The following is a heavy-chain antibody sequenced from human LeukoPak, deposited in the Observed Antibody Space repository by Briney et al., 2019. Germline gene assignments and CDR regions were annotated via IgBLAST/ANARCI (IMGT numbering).Heavy chain of an antibody. J-gene: IGHJ4*02. Sequence: ASVKVSCKVSGYTLTELSMHWVRQAPGKGLEWMGGFDPEDGETIYAQKFQGRATMTEDTSTDTAYMELSSLRSEDTAVYYCATHPTYYYDSSGYYTDYWGQGTLVTVSS. D-gene: IGHD3-22*01. V-gene: IGHV1-24*01. CDR1: GYTLTELS. CDR3: ATHPTYYYDSSGYYTDY. CDR2: FDPEDGET.